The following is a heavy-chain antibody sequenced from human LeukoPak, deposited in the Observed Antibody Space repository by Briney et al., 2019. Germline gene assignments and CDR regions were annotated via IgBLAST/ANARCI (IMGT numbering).Heavy chain of an antibody. CDR2: ISYDGSNK. J-gene: IGHJ4*02. CDR3: ARSYGSGSYYHDY. V-gene: IGHV3-30-3*01. CDR1: GFTVSSNY. Sequence: GGSLRLSCAASGFTVSSNYMSWVRQAPGKGLEWAAIISYDGSNKNYADSVKGRFTLSRDNSKNTLYLQMNSLRAEDTAVYYCARSYGSGSYYHDYWGQGTLVTVSS. D-gene: IGHD3-10*01.